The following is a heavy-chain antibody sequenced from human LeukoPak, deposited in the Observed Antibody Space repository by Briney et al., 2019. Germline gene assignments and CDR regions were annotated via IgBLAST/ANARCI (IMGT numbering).Heavy chain of an antibody. J-gene: IGHJ6*03. CDR1: GGTFSSYA. D-gene: IGHD6-13*01. Sequence: SVKVSCKASGGTFSSYANSWVRQAPGQGLEWMGMIIPIFGTANYAQKFQGRVTITTDEATSTAYMELSSLRSEDTAVYYCARDAGKAYYYYYYMVVWGKGTTVTVSS. CDR3: ARDAGKAYYYYYYMVV. V-gene: IGHV1-69*05. CDR2: IIPIFGTA.